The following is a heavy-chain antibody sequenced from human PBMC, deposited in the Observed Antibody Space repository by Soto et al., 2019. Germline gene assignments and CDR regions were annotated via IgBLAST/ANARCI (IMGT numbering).Heavy chain of an antibody. J-gene: IGHJ4*02. Sequence: GASLKVSCKASGYTFSKSGLHWVRQAPGQGLEWMGWINADNGNTRYGQKFLGRVTFTRDTSASIVYMEMTSLKSEDSAMYFCARRGDSSTVFDFWGQGTRVTVSS. CDR3: ARRGDSSTVFDF. CDR2: INADNGNT. D-gene: IGHD3-22*01. CDR1: GYTFSKSG. V-gene: IGHV1-3*01.